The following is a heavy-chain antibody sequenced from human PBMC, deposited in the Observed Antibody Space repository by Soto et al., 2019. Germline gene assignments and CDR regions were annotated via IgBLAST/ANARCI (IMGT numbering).Heavy chain of an antibody. CDR2: IIPIFGTA. D-gene: IGHD3-22*01. V-gene: IGHV1-69*05. Sequence: QVQLVQSGAEVKKPGSSVKVSCKASGGTFSSYAISWVRQAPGQGLEWMGGIIPIFGTANYAQKFQGRVTITRGESTSTAYMELSSLRSGDTAVYYCAGDIGDSSGYYDGFYYGMDVWGQGTTVTVSS. CDR3: AGDIGDSSGYYDGFYYGMDV. J-gene: IGHJ6*02. CDR1: GGTFSSYA.